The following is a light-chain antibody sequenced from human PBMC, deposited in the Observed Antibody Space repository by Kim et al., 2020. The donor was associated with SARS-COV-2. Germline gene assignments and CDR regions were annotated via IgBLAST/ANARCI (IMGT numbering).Light chain of an antibody. CDR2: DAS. Sequence: EIVLTQSPATLFLSPGERATLSCRASQSVSIYLAWYQQKPDQAPRLLIYDASNRATGVPPRFSGSGSGTDFTLTISSLEPEDVAVYYCHQRSNWPATFGQGTKVDIK. CDR1: QSVSIY. V-gene: IGKV3-11*01. CDR3: HQRSNWPAT. J-gene: IGKJ2*01.